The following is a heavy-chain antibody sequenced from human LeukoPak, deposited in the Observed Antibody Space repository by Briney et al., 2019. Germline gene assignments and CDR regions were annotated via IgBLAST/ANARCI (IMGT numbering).Heavy chain of an antibody. CDR1: GGSIRRSSYH. D-gene: IGHD2-15*01. Sequence: SETLSLTCTVSGGSIRRSSYHWGWIRQPPGKGLQWIGSIYHSGSTYYNPSLKSRVTISVDTSNNQFSLKLSSVTAADTAVYYCARLPLCSGGSCYSGGFDYWGQGTLVTVSS. CDR3: ARLPLCSGGSCYSGGFDY. V-gene: IGHV4-39*01. J-gene: IGHJ4*02. CDR2: IYHSGST.